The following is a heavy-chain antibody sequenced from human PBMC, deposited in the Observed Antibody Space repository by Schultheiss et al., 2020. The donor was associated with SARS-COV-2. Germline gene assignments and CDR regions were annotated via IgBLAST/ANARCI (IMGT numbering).Heavy chain of an antibody. V-gene: IGHV3-53*01. D-gene: IGHD1-1*01. CDR1: GFNVNSKY. Sequence: GGSLRLSCAASGFNVNSKYMTWVRQVPGKGLECISVLYPGGATYYADSVKGRFSISRDNSKNSLYLQMKNLRAEDTAVYYCARDDDFDPWGQGTLVTVSS. J-gene: IGHJ5*02. CDR2: LYPGGAT. CDR3: ARDDDFDP.